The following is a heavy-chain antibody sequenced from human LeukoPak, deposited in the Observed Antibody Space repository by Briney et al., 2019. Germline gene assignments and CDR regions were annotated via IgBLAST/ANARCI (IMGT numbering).Heavy chain of an antibody. CDR2: INHSGST. V-gene: IGHV4-34*01. CDR3: ARHPYYYDSSGYSYYFDY. CDR1: GGSFSGYY. D-gene: IGHD3-22*01. Sequence: SETLSLTCAVYGGSFSGYYWSWIRQPPGKGLEWIGEINHSGSTNYNPSLKSRVTIPVDTSKSQFSLKLSSVTAADTAVYYCARHPYYYDSSGYSYYFDYWGQGTLVTVSS. J-gene: IGHJ4*02.